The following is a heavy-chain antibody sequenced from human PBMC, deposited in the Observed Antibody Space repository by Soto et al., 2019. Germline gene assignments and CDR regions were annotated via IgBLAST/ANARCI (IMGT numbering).Heavy chain of an antibody. D-gene: IGHD6-19*01. CDR3: ARLAVAGTVYFDY. V-gene: IGHV4-34*01. CDR1: GGSFSGYY. CDR2: INHSGST. J-gene: IGHJ4*02. Sequence: SETLSLTCAVYGGSFSGYYWSWIRQPPGKGLEWIGEINHSGSTNYNPSLKSRVTISVDTSKNQFSLKLSSVTAADTAVYYCARLAVAGTVYFDYWGQGTLVTVSS.